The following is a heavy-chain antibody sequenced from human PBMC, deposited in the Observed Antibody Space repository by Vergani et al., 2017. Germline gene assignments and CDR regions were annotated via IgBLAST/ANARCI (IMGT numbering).Heavy chain of an antibody. Sequence: EVQPVESGGGLVKPGGSLRLSCTTSGFNFSSAWMSLVRQAPWKGLGWVARIRPKTDGETTDYAAPVKGSFTISRDDSKNTLYLQMNSLKTEDTAVYYCTTPTEWELRYYFDYWGKGTLVTVSS. D-gene: IGHD3-9*01. CDR2: IRPKTDGETT. CDR3: TTPTEWELRYYFDY. J-gene: IGHJ4*02. V-gene: IGHV3-15*01. CDR1: GFNFSSAW.